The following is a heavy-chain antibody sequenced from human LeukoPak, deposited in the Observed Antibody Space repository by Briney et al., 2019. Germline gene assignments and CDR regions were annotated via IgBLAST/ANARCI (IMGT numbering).Heavy chain of an antibody. J-gene: IGHJ4*02. D-gene: IGHD2-2*01. CDR1: GYTFTSYY. CDR3: ARLGYCSGTSCYATSHFDY. V-gene: IGHV1-46*01. CDR2: INPSGGTT. Sequence: ASVKVSCKASGYTFTSYYMHWVRQAPGQGLEWMGMINPSGGTTSYAQKFQGRVTMTRDTSTSTVYMELSSLRSEDTAVYYCARLGYCSGTSCYATSHFDYWGQGTLDTVSS.